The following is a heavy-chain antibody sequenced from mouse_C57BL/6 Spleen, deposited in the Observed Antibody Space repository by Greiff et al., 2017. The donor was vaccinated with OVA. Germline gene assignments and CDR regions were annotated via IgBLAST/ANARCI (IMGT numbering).Heavy chain of an antibody. V-gene: IGHV3-1*01. CDR1: GYSITSGYD. D-gene: IGHD2-5*01. CDR2: ISYSGST. J-gene: IGHJ4*01. CDR3: AREGSNYYAMDY. Sequence: VQLQQSGPGMVKPSQSLSLTCTVTGYSITSGYDWHWIRHFPGNKLEWMGYISYSGSTNYNPSLKSRISITHDTSKNHFFLKLNSVTTEDTATYYCAREGSNYYAMDYWGQGTSVTVSS.